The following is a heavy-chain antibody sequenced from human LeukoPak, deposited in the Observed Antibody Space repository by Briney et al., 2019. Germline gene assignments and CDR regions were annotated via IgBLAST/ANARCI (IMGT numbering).Heavy chain of an antibody. CDR1: GGSISRYF. J-gene: IGHJ4*02. V-gene: IGHV4-59*01. CDR3: ARGATDGFDY. Sequence: SETLSLTCSVSGGSISRYFWSWLRQPPGKGLEWIGYIYYSGSTNYNPSLKSRVTISVDTSKNHFSLNLNSVTAADTAVYYCARGATDGFDYWGQGTLVTVSS. CDR2: IYYSGST.